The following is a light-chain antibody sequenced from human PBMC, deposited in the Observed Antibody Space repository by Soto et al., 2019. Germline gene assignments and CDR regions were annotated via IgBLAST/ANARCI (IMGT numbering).Light chain of an antibody. V-gene: IGKV3-20*01. CDR3: QHYGTSTRT. Sequence: EIVLTQSLGTLSLSPGESANLSCRASQSVSATYLAWYQQKPGQAPRLLIYAASSRATDIPDRFSGSGSGTDITLAISRLEPEDFAVYWCQHYGTSTRTFGQGTKVEIK. CDR2: AAS. CDR1: QSVSATY. J-gene: IGKJ1*01.